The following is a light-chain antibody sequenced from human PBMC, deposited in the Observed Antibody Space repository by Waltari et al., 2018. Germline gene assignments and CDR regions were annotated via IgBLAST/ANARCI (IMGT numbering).Light chain of an antibody. CDR1: RSDVGDYNY. J-gene: IGLJ1*01. Sequence: QSALTQPPSASGSPGQSVTISCTGARSDVGDYNYVSWYQQHPGKAPKLIIYEVSKRPSGVPDRFSGSKSGNTAFLTVSGLQAEDEADYYCSSFRSDHTYVFGSGTEVTV. V-gene: IGLV2-8*01. CDR3: SSFRSDHTYV. CDR2: EVS.